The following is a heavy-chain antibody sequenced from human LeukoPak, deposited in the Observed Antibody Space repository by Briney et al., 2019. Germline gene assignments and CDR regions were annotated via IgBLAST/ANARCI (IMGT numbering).Heavy chain of an antibody. D-gene: IGHD1-26*01. J-gene: IGHJ4*02. Sequence: GGSLRLSCAASGFTFDDYAMHWVRQAPGKGLVWVSRSNSDGSSTNYADSVVGRFTVSRDNAKNTLYLQMNSLRADDTAVYYCAREVSASSYFDYWGQGTLVTVSS. CDR2: SNSDGSST. V-gene: IGHV3-74*01. CDR1: GFTFDDYA. CDR3: AREVSASSYFDY.